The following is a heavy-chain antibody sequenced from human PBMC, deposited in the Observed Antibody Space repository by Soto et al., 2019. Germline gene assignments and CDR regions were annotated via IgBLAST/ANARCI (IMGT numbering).Heavy chain of an antibody. CDR3: AKSREVVPPSTNGVCDYLAGYDMAV. V-gene: IGHV1-2*02. Sequence: QVQLVQSGAEVKKPGASVKVSCKASGYTFSAHYVHWVRRAPGQGLEWMGRINRQTGGIHFAQKFQGRVTMTRDTSISTAFLELSRLTSDDTAIYFCAKSREVVPPSTNGVCDYLAGYDMAVGGEGTTVTVSS. J-gene: IGHJ6*04. CDR1: GYTFSAHY. D-gene: IGHD2-8*01. CDR2: INRQTGGI.